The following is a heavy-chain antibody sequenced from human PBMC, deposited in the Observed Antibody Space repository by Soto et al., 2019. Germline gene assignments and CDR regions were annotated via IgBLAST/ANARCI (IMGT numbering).Heavy chain of an antibody. CDR3: ARDTNFYASGSGVDY. Sequence: EVQLMQSGGGLVKPGGSLRLSCAASGFTFSSYSMNWVRQAPGKGLEWVSSITSSSNYIHYADSVKGRFTISRDNAQSSLSLQMNSLRGEDTAVYYCARDTNFYASGSGVDYWGQGTLVTVSS. V-gene: IGHV3-21*06. J-gene: IGHJ4*02. CDR2: ITSSSNYI. D-gene: IGHD3-10*01. CDR1: GFTFSSYS.